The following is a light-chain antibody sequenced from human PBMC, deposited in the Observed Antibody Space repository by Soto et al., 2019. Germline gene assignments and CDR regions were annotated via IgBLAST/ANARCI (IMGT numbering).Light chain of an antibody. CDR2: SAS. Sequence: IHMTHSPSSLSASLGYRFTVSFRAGQSISRYLNWYQQRPGKAPKLLIYSASTLQTGVPSRFSGSGSGTDFTLTISSLQPEDFATYYCQQSYSTPRTFGQGTKVDIK. J-gene: IGKJ1*01. V-gene: IGKV1-39*01. CDR1: QSISRY. CDR3: QQSYSTPRT.